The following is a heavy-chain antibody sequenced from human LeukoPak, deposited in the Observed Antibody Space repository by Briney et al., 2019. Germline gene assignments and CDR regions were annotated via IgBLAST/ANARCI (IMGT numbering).Heavy chain of an antibody. CDR2: ISSSGSTI. D-gene: IGHD2-2*01. J-gene: IGHJ6*02. CDR1: GFTFSDYY. CDR3: ARDIVVVPAARYCSGGSCQDGMDV. V-gene: IGHV3-11*01. Sequence: GGSLRLSCAASGFTFSDYYMSWIRQAPGKGLEWVSYISSSGSTIYYADSVKGRFTISRDNAKNSLYRQMNSLRAEDTAVYYCARDIVVVPAARYCSGGSCQDGMDVWGQGTTVTVSS.